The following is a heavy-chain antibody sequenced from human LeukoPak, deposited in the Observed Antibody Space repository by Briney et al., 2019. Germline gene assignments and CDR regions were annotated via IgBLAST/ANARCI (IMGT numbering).Heavy chain of an antibody. CDR1: GFTFSSYG. V-gene: IGHV3-30*03. CDR2: ISYDGSNK. CDR3: AGGCSSTSCPLVY. D-gene: IGHD2-2*01. J-gene: IGHJ4*02. Sequence: GRSLRLSCAASGFTFSSYGMHWVRQAPGKGLEWVAVISYDGSNKYYADSVKGRFTISRDNSKNTLYLQVNSLRAEDTAVYYCAGGCSSTSCPLVYWGQGTLVTVSS.